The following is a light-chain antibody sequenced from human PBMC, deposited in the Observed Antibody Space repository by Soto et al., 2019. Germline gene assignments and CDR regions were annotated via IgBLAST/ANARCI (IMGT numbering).Light chain of an antibody. V-gene: IGLV2-8*01. J-gene: IGLJ3*02. Sequence: QSALTQPPSASGSPGQSVTISCTGTSSDVGGYNYVSWYQQHPGKAPKLMIYEVTKRPSGVPDRFSGSKSGNTASLTVSGLQGEDEADYYFSSYAGNNNLVFGGGTKLTVL. CDR3: SSYAGNNNLV. CDR1: SSDVGGYNY. CDR2: EVT.